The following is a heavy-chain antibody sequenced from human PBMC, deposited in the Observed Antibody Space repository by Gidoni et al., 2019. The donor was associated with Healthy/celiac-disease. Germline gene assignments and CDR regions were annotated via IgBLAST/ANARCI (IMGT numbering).Heavy chain of an antibody. CDR2: IYYSGST. J-gene: IGHJ4*02. CDR1: VGSLSSYY. D-gene: IGHD6-6*01. Sequence: QVQLQESGPGLVQPSETLSLTCTVSVGSLSSYYWSWIRQPPGKGLEWIGYIYYSGSTNYNPSLKSRVTISVDTSKNQFSLKLSSVTAADTAVYYCARGAVGAARLTYFDYWGQGTLVTVSS. V-gene: IGHV4-59*01. CDR3: ARGAVGAARLTYFDY.